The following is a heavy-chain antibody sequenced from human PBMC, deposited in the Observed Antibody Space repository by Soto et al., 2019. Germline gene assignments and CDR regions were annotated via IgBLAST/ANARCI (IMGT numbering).Heavy chain of an antibody. CDR1: SGSISSGGYY. CDR2: IHHSGST. D-gene: IGHD3-10*01. Sequence: QVQLQESGPGLVKASQTLSLTCNFSSGSISSGGYYWTWIRQHPGKGLEWIGNIHHSGSTFYNPSLKSRVSISVDTSKNQFSLKLSSVTAADTAVYFCVRGVLSWGQGTLVTVSS. J-gene: IGHJ1*01. V-gene: IGHV4-31*03. CDR3: VRGVLS.